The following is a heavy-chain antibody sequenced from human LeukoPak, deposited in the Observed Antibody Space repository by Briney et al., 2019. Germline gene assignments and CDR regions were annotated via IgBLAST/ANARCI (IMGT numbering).Heavy chain of an antibody. CDR3: ARAARLVPQAQYWYFDL. J-gene: IGHJ2*01. CDR2: IYHSGST. CDR1: GGSISSSSYY. V-gene: IGHV4-39*07. Sequence: PSETLSLTCTVSGGSISSSSYYWGWIRQPPGKGLEWIGSIYHSGSTYYNPSLKSRVTISVDTSKNQFSLKLSSVTAADTAVYYCARAARLVPQAQYWYFDLWGRGTLVTVSS. D-gene: IGHD3-22*01.